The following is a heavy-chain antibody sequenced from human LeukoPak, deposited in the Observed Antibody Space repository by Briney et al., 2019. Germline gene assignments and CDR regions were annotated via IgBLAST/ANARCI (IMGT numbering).Heavy chain of an antibody. Sequence: ASVKVSCKASGCTFSSYAISWVRQAPGQGLEWMGGIIPIFGAANYAQKFQGRVTITTDESTSTAYMELSSLRSEDTAVYYCARDPTYYYDSSGYRYGFDPWGQGTLVTVSS. V-gene: IGHV1-69*05. CDR3: ARDPTYYYDSSGYRYGFDP. CDR2: IIPIFGAA. J-gene: IGHJ5*02. D-gene: IGHD3-22*01. CDR1: GCTFSSYA.